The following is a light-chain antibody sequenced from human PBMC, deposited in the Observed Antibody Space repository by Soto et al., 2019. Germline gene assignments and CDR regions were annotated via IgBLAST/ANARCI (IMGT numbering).Light chain of an antibody. CDR3: QQRSNWTPVT. Sequence: EIVLTQSPATLSLSPGERATLSCRASQSVSSHLAWYQQKPGQAPRLLIYDASNRATGIPARFSGSGSGTDFTLTISGLEPADFAVYYCQQRSNWTPVTFGGGTKVVIK. CDR2: DAS. CDR1: QSVSSH. V-gene: IGKV3-11*01. J-gene: IGKJ4*01.